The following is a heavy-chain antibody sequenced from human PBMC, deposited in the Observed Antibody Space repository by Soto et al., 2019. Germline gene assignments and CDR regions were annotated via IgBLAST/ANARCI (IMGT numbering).Heavy chain of an antibody. CDR2: ISAYNGNT. D-gene: IGHD3-9*01. V-gene: IGHV1-18*01. CDR3: ARDRYYDILTGVGYFDY. J-gene: IGHJ4*02. Sequence: GASVKVSCKASGYTFTSYGISWVRQAPGQGLEWMGWISAYNGNTNYAQKLQGRVTMTTDTSTSTAYMELRSLRSDDTAVYYCARDRYYDILTGVGYFDYWGQGTLVTVS. CDR1: GYTFTSYG.